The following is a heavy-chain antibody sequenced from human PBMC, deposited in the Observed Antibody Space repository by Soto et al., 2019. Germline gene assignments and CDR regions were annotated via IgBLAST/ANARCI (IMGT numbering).Heavy chain of an antibody. Sequence: GASVKVSCKASGYAFTDYYMHWVRQAPGQGLEWMGWINPNSGGTNYAQKFQGWVTMTRDTSISTAYMELSSLRSEDTAVYYCARDFRDSLPYDSSAYFYWG. J-gene: IGHJ4*01. V-gene: IGHV1-2*04. CDR2: INPNSGGT. CDR1: GYAFTDYY. D-gene: IGHD3-22*01. CDR3: ARDFRDSLPYDSSAYFY.